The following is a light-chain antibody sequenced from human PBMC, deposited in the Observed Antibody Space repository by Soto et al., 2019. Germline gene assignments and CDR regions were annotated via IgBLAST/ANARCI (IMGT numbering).Light chain of an antibody. CDR3: MQSIQLPVT. J-gene: IGKJ4*01. CDR2: EVS. CDR1: QSLLNSDGKTY. V-gene: IGKV2D-29*01. Sequence: DLVMTPTPASLSVTPGQSASISCKSSQSLLNSDGKTYLYWYLQKAGQPPQLLIFEVSTRFSGVSGRFSGSGSGTDFTLKISRVEAEDVGTYYCMQSIQLPVTFGGGTKVEI.